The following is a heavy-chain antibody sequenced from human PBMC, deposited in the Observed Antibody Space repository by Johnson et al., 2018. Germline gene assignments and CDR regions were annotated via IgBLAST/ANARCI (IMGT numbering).Heavy chain of an antibody. V-gene: IGHV3-30*18. CDR3: AKDHYDSSGYQPFDS. J-gene: IGHJ3*01. CDR2: ILFDGRDK. D-gene: IGHD3-22*01. CDR1: GFLFSSYG. Sequence: QVQLQESGGGVVQPGRSLRISCEASGFLFSSYGMHWVRQAPGKGLEWVTGILFDGRDKHYVDAVKGRFTISRDNSKDTLYLQMNNLRPEDTAVYFCAKDHYDSSGYQPFDSWGQGTMVTVSA.